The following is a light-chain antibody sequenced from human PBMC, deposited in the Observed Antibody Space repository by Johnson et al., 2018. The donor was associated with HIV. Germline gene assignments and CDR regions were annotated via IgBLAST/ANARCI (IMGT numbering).Light chain of an antibody. J-gene: IGLJ1*01. CDR2: KNN. V-gene: IGLV1-51*02. CDR1: SSNIGTND. CDR3: GTWDSSLSAAGNV. Sequence: QSVLTQPPSVSAAPGQKVTVSCSGSSSNIGTNDVSWYQQFPGAPPKLLIFKNNERPSGIPDRFSGSKSGTSATLGITGLQTGAEADYYCGTWDSSLSAAGNVFGTGTKVTVL.